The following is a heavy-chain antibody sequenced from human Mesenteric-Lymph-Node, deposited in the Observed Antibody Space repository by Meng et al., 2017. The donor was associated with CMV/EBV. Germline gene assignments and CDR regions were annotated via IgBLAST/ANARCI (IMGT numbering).Heavy chain of an antibody. V-gene: IGHV3-30*02. CDR2: IRYDGSNK. Sequence: GGSLRLSCAASGFIFSNYAMHWVRQAPGKGLEWVAFIRYDGSNKYYADSVKGRFTISRDNSKNTLYLQMNSLRAEDTAVYYCAKDTSGIAVAGFDYWGQGTLVTVSS. J-gene: IGHJ4*02. CDR3: AKDTSGIAVAGFDY. D-gene: IGHD6-19*01. CDR1: GFIFSNYA.